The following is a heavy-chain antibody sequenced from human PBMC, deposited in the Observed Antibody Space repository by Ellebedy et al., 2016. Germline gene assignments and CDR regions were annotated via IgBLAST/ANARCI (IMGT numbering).Heavy chain of an antibody. D-gene: IGHD3-3*01. V-gene: IGHV3-49*03. Sequence: GESLKISCTASGFTFGDYAMSWFRQAPGKGLEWVGFIRSKTYGGTTEYAASVKGRFTISRDDSKSIAYLQMNSLKTEDTAVYYCTRGRYYDFWSGPYSDYWGQGTLVTVSS. J-gene: IGHJ4*02. CDR2: IRSKTYGGTT. CDR1: GFTFGDYA. CDR3: TRGRYYDFWSGPYSDY.